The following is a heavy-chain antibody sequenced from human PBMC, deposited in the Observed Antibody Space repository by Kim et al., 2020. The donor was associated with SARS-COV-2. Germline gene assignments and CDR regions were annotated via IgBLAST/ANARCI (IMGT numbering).Heavy chain of an antibody. CDR1: GDSVSSNSAA. V-gene: IGHV6-1*01. CDR3: ARTYYDILTGQLGFDY. CDR2: TYYRSKWYN. Sequence: SQTLSLTCAISGDSVSSNSAAWNWIRQSPSRGLEWLGRTYYRSKWYNDYAVSVKSRITINPDTSKNQFSLQLNSVTPEDTAVYYCARTYYDILTGQLGFDYWGQGTLVTVSS. D-gene: IGHD3-9*01. J-gene: IGHJ4*02.